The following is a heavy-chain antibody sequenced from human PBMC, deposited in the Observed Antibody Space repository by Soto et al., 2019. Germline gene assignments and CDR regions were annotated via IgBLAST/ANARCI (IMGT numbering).Heavy chain of an antibody. CDR2: VYFTGTT. D-gene: IGHD3-16*01. CDR3: ARRDDEGWLDP. J-gene: IGHJ5*02. CDR1: ADSINSYY. V-gene: IGHV4-59*08. Sequence: QVQLQESGPGLVKPSETLSLTCTVSADSINSYYWGWIRQPPGRGLEWIGYVYFTGTTNYNPSLKSRVTMSVETSKNPFSLKLNSVTAAATAVYYCARRDDEGWLDPWGQGTLVTVSS.